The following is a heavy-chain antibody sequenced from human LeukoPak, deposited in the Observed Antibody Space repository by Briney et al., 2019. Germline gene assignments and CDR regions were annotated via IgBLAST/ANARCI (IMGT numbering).Heavy chain of an antibody. V-gene: IGHV3-9*01. CDR1: GLTFDDYA. CDR2: ISWNSGSI. J-gene: IGHJ3*02. CDR3: AKAVKGGIVVSDAFDI. Sequence: GRSLRLSCAASGLTFDDYAMHWVRQAPGKGLEWVSGISWNSGSIGYADSVKGRFTISRDNAKNSLYLQMNSLRAEDTALYYCAKAVKGGIVVSDAFDIWGQGTMVTVSS. D-gene: IGHD3-22*01.